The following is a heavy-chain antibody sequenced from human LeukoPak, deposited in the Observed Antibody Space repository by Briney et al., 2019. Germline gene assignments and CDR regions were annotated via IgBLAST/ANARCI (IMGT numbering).Heavy chain of an antibody. V-gene: IGHV3-53*01. Sequence: GGSLRLSCAASGFTVSSNYMSWVRQAPGKGLEWVSVIYSGGSTYYADSVKGRFTISRDNSKNTLYLQMNSLRAEDTAVYYCARDNSGSHTPYYYGMDVWGQGTTVTVSS. J-gene: IGHJ6*02. CDR3: ARDNSGSHTPYYYGMDV. CDR1: GFTVSSNY. D-gene: IGHD1-26*01. CDR2: IYSGGST.